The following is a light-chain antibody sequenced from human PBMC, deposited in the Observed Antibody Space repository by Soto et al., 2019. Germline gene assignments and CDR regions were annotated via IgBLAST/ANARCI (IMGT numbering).Light chain of an antibody. V-gene: IGLV1-47*01. CDR1: SSNIGSNY. CDR3: AAWDDSLSGPV. Sequence: QAVVTQPPSASGTPGQRVTISCSGSSSNIGSNYVYWYQQLPGTAPTLLIYRNNQRPSGVPDRFSGSKSGTSASLALSGLRSEDEADYYCAAWDDSLSGPVFGGGTQVTVL. J-gene: IGLJ3*02. CDR2: RNN.